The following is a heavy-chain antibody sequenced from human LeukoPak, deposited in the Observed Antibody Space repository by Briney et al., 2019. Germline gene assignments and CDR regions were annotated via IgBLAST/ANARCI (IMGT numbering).Heavy chain of an antibody. CDR3: AKESLFDSNFDSAFDI. CDR1: GVTFDDYA. D-gene: IGHD3-22*01. J-gene: IGHJ3*02. CDR2: ISWNSGSI. Sequence: GGSLRLSCAATGVTFDDYAMHWVRQAPGKGLEWVSGISWNSGSIGYADSVKGRFTISRDNAKNSLYLQMNSLRAEDTALYYCAKESLFDSNFDSAFDIWGQGTMVTVSS. V-gene: IGHV3-9*01.